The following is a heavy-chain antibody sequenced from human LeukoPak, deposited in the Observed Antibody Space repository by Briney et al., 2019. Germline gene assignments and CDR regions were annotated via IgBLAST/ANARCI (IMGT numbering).Heavy chain of an antibody. D-gene: IGHD3-22*01. CDR3: AKSAYYDASGYYREYYFGY. CDR2: ISGSGGST. V-gene: IGHV3-23*01. CDR1: GFSFSNYA. Sequence: GGSLRHSCVSSGFSFSNYAMSWVRQAPGKGLEWVSSISGSGGSTHYADSVKGRFTISRDKTKNTLYLQMNSLRAEDTAVYYCAKSAYYDASGYYREYYFGYWGQGTLVTVSS. J-gene: IGHJ4*02.